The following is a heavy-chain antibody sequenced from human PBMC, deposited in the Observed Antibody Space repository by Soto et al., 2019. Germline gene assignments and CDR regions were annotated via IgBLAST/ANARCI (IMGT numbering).Heavy chain of an antibody. V-gene: IGHV3-11*01. D-gene: IGHD3-16*01. CDR2: ISSGGSFI. Sequence: PGGSLRLSCAAPGFTFSDYYMSWIRQAPGKGLEYISYISSGGSFIYYADSVKGRFTISRDTAKTSLYLQMNSLRAEDTALYYCARHRYYEGSVPGYGMDVWGQGTTVTVSS. CDR3: ARHRYYEGSVPGYGMDV. J-gene: IGHJ6*02. CDR1: GFTFSDYY.